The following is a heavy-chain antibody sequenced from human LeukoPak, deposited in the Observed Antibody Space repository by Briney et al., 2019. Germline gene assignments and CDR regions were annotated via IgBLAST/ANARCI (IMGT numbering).Heavy chain of an antibody. CDR2: ISWNSNTR. CDR3: VKDADFWSGLDC. Sequence: GGSLSLSCVASGFMFEDYVMHWVRQVPGKSMEWVSGISWNSNTRVYAESVKGRFTISRDNAKHSLDLQMISLRAEDTALYYCVKDADFWSGLDCWGQGTLVTVSS. J-gene: IGHJ4*02. D-gene: IGHD3-3*01. CDR1: GFMFEDYV. V-gene: IGHV3-9*01.